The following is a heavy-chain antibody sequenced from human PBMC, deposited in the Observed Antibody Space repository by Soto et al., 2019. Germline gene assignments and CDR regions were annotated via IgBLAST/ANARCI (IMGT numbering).Heavy chain of an antibody. CDR2: ISGSGGST. V-gene: IGHV3-23*01. CDR1: GLTFSSYA. Sequence: EVQLLESGGGLVQPGGSLRLSCAASGLTFSSYAMSWVRQAPGKGLEWVSGISGSGGSTHYADSVKGRFTISRDNSKNTLYLQMNSLRAEDTAVYYCAKDRGRGYDSWGQGTLVTVSS. D-gene: IGHD5-12*01. J-gene: IGHJ4*02. CDR3: AKDRGRGYDS.